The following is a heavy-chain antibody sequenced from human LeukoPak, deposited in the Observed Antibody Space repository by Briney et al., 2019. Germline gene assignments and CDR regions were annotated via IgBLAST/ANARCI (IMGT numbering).Heavy chain of an antibody. CDR1: GFTFSNAW. D-gene: IGHD3-16*02. J-gene: IGHJ4*02. CDR3: WVFGGLIVNDIDY. Sequence: GGSLRLSCAASGFTFSNAWMSWVRQAPGKGLEWVGRIKSKTDGGTTDYAAPVKGRFTISRDDSKNTLYLQFNSLKTEDTAVYYCWVFGGLIVNDIDYWGQGTLVTVSS. CDR2: IKSKTDGGTT. V-gene: IGHV3-15*01.